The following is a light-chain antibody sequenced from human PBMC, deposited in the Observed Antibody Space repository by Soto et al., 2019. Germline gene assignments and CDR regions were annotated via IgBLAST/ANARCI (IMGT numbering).Light chain of an antibody. CDR1: QSINDW. J-gene: IGKJ2*02. CDR3: HQFNSYPWT. CDR2: KAS. V-gene: IGKV1-5*03. Sequence: DIQMTQSPSTLSASVGDRVTITCRASQSINDWLAWYQQKPGKAPKLLINKASILESWVPSRFSGSRSGTEFTLTISSLQPDDFATYYCHQFNSYPWTFGQGTKLEI.